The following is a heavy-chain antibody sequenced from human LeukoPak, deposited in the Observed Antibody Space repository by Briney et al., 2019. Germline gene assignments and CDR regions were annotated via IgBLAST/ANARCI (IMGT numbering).Heavy chain of an antibody. D-gene: IGHD6-19*01. CDR1: GYSFSSYW. V-gene: IGHV5-51*01. CDR2: IYPGDSDT. Sequence: GESLKISCQGSGYSFSSYWIAWVRQMPGKGLEWMGIIYPGDSDTRYSPSFQGQVTISADKSISQAFLQWSSLKASDSAMYYCARVRKGVSGWYGWNYWGQGTLVTVCS. CDR3: ARVRKGVSGWYGWNY. J-gene: IGHJ4*02.